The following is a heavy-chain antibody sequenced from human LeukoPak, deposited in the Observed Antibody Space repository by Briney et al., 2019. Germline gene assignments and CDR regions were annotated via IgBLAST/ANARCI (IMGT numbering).Heavy chain of an antibody. Sequence: GGSLRLSCATSGFIFSRYGMSWDRQAPGKGLEWVSAISGSGGTTYYADSVKGRFTISRDNSKNTLYLQITSLRAEDTGVYYCAKDHLPGIVVADRDYWGQGTLVTVSS. CDR1: GFIFSRYG. V-gene: IGHV3-23*01. CDR3: AKDHLPGIVVADRDY. D-gene: IGHD6-19*01. J-gene: IGHJ4*02. CDR2: ISGSGGTT.